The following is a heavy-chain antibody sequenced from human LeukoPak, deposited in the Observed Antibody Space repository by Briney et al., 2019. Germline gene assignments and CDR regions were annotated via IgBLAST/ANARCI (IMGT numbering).Heavy chain of an antibody. Sequence: GGSLRLSCAASGFTFSSYWMHWVRQAPGKGLVWVSGINSDGSSTSYADSVKGRFTISRDNAKNTLYLQMNSLRAEDTAVYYCARGAPPRYCSGGSCGDYWGQGTLVTVSS. J-gene: IGHJ4*02. CDR2: INSDGSST. CDR3: ARGAPPRYCSGGSCGDY. V-gene: IGHV3-74*01. D-gene: IGHD2-15*01. CDR1: GFTFSSYW.